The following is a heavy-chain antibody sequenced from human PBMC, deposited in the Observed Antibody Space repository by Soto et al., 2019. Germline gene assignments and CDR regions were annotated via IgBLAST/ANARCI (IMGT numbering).Heavy chain of an antibody. V-gene: IGHV3-64D*06. CDR1: GFSFNNFA. CDR2: INTKGGKT. J-gene: IGHJ4*02. CDR3: VKDGWADGYRYYFDT. D-gene: IGHD5-12*01. Sequence: GGSLRLSCSASGFSFNNFAIHWVRQAPGRGLEYVSTINTKGGKTYYADSVKGRFTISRDNSKNTLYLQMSSLRAEDTAVYYCVKDGWADGYRYYFDTWGQGTLVTVSS.